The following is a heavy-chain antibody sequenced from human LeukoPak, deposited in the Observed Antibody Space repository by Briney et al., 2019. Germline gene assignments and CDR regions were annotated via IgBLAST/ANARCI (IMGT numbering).Heavy chain of an antibody. J-gene: IGHJ1*01. CDR3: ARMGDCDRSGFCGYLPR. D-gene: IGHD2-21*02. CDR2: MNGDGRSI. CDR1: LFTFSTYY. V-gene: IGHV3-74*01. Sequence: PGGSLTLSCAASLFTFSTYYMHWVRQAPGKGLVWLTLMNGDGRSITYPDSVRGRFTISRHNAKNTLYLQLNSLRVEYTAVYYCARMGDCDRSGFCGYLPRWGQGTLVTVSS.